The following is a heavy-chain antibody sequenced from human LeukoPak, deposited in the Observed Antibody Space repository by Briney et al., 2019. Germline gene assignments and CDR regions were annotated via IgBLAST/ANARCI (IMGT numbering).Heavy chain of an antibody. D-gene: IGHD3-9*01. CDR3: TRGFEDYYYGMDV. CDR2: ISSSSSYI. V-gene: IGHV3-21*01. Sequence: GGSLRLSCAASGFTFSSYRMNWVRQAPGKGLEWVSSISSSSSYIYYADSVKGRFTISRDNAKNSLYLQMNSLRAEDTAVYYCTRGFEDYYYGMDVWGQGTTVTVSS. CDR1: GFTFSSYR. J-gene: IGHJ6*02.